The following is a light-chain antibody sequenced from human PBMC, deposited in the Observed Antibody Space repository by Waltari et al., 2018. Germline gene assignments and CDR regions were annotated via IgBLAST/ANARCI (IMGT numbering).Light chain of an antibody. CDR2: DVR. CDR3: SSYTSSRTLI. J-gene: IGLJ2*01. Sequence: WDQPHPGEAPKLLVYDVRNPPSGVSNRCSGSKSGNTASLTISGLQAEDEADYYCSSYTSSRTLIFGGGTKLTVL. V-gene: IGLV2-14*03.